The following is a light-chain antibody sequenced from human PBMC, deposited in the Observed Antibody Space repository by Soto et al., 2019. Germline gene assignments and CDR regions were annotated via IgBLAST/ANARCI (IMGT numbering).Light chain of an antibody. V-gene: IGLV1-44*01. CDR3: AAWDDSLNGYV. Sequence: QLVLTQPPSASGTPGQRVTISCSGSSSNIGSDTVSWFQQLPGTAPKLLIFSDNQRPSGVPDRFSGSKSGPSASLAISGLQSEDEADYYCAAWDDSLNGYVFGAGTKLTVL. CDR2: SDN. J-gene: IGLJ1*01. CDR1: SSNIGSDT.